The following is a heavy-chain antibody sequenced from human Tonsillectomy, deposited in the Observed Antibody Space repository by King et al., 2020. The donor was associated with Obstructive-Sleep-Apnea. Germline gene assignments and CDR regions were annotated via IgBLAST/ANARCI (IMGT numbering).Heavy chain of an antibody. CDR3: AREYCYASGSASDSHAMDV. CDR2: INPNSGGT. CDR1: GYTFTDYY. J-gene: IGHJ6*02. Sequence: QLVQSGAEVKKPGASVKVSCKASGYTFTDYYIHWLRQAPGQGLEWMGWINPNSGGTYYAQKFQGWVTVTRDTSSSTAYMELSSLKSDDTAVYYCAREYCYASGSASDSHAMDVWGQGTTVTVSS. D-gene: IGHD3-10*01. V-gene: IGHV1-2*04.